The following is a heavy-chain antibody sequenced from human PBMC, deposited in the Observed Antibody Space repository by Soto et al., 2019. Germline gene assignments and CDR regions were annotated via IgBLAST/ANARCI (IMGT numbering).Heavy chain of an antibody. CDR1: GFTFSSYA. J-gene: IGHJ3*01. CDR2: ISGSGGST. Sequence: GGSLRLFCAASGFTFSSYAMSWVRQAPGKGLEWVSAISGSGGSTYYADSVRGRFTISRDNSKNTLSLQMNSLRAEDTAIYFCTKALYCSSTSCYSGGDTFHVWGQGTMVTVSS. CDR3: TKALYCSSTSCYSGGDTFHV. D-gene: IGHD2-2*01. V-gene: IGHV3-23*01.